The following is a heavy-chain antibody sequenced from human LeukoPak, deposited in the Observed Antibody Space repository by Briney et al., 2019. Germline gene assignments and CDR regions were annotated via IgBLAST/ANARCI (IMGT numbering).Heavy chain of an antibody. J-gene: IGHJ4*02. CDR1: GYTFSHYF. Sequence: APVKVSCKASGYTFSHYFINWVRQAPGQGLEWMGLINPSGGATTYAQNFQGRVTMTSDMSTSTVYMELSSLRSEDTAVYYCARVDSTLGDWGQGTLVTVSS. CDR2: INPSGGAT. D-gene: IGHD6-13*01. V-gene: IGHV1-46*01. CDR3: ARVDSTLGD.